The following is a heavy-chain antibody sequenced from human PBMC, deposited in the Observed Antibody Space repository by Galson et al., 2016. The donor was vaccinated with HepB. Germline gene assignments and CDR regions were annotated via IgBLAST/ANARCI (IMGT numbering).Heavy chain of an antibody. CDR2: IYTAKGDT. CDR3: ARRLVGSYGNAFDF. Sequence: SVKVSCKASGYTFTAYAIHWVRQAPGQRLEWMAWIYTAKGDTRYSQKLQGRVPLTRDTSATTASMELSSLRSEETAVYYCARRLVGSYGNAFDFWGQGTLVTVSS. CDR1: GYTFTAYA. J-gene: IGHJ3*01. D-gene: IGHD2-8*02. V-gene: IGHV1-3*04.